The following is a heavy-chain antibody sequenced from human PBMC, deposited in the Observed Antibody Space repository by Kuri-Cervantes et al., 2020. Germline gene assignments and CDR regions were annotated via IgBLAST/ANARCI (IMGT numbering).Heavy chain of an antibody. V-gene: IGHV1-18*01. CDR3: ARVSYYYGSGSEKFHY. Sequence: ASVKVSCKASGYTFTGFGISWVRQAPGQGLEWMGWISAYNGNTNYAQKLQGRVTMTTDTSTSTAYMELRSLRSDDTAVYYCARVSYYYGSGSEKFHYWGQGTLVTVSS. CDR2: ISAYNGNT. D-gene: IGHD3-10*01. CDR1: GYTFTGFG. J-gene: IGHJ4*02.